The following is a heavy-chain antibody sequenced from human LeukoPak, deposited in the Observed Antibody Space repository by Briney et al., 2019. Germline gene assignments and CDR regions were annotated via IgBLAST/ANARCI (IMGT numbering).Heavy chain of an antibody. CDR3: ARAKYYYGSGSYYDAFDI. D-gene: IGHD3-10*01. V-gene: IGHV3-74*01. J-gene: IGHJ3*02. Sequence: GGCLRLSCVASGFTFSRYKMHWVRQGPWKGLMWVSRLNSDGSGTTYADSVKGRFTISRDNAKNTLYLQMNSLRAEDTAVYYCARAKYYYGSGSYYDAFDIWGQGTMVTVSS. CDR2: LNSDGSGT. CDR1: GFTFSRYK.